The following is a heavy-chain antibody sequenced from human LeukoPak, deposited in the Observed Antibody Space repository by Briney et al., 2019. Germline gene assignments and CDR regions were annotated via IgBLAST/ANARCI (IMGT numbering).Heavy chain of an antibody. D-gene: IGHD4-17*01. V-gene: IGHV3-23*01. CDR1: GFIFSSYA. Sequence: GGSLRLSCAASGFIFSSYAMSWVRQAPGKGLEWVSTINRSGDSTYYADSVKGRFTISRDNSKNTLYLQMNSLRADDTALYYCAKGWTTVTTAWGYWGQGTLVTVSS. J-gene: IGHJ4*02. CDR2: INRSGDST. CDR3: AKGWTTVTTAWGY.